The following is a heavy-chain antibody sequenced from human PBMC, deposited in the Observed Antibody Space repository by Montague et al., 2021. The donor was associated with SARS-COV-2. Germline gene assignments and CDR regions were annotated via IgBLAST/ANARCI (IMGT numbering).Heavy chain of an antibody. CDR2: IYWDDDK. CDR1: GFSLTTSGVG. D-gene: IGHD6-13*01. CDR3: AHRGSWAGPGMDV. J-gene: IGHJ6*02. Sequence: PALVKPTQTLTLTCTFSGFSLTTSGVGVGWIRQPPGKALGCLALIYWDDDKRYSPSPKSRLTITKDTSKNQVVLTMTNMDPVDTATYYCAHRGSWAGPGMDVWGQGTTVTVSS. V-gene: IGHV2-5*02.